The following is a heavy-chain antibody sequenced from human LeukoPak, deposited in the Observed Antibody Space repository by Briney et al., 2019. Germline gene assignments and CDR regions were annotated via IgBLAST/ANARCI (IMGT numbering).Heavy chain of an antibody. V-gene: IGHV3-48*03. Sequence: PGGSLRLSYAASGFTFSSYEMNGVRQAPGKGLEWVSYISSSGSTIYYADSVKGRFTISRDNAKNSLYLQMNSLRAEDTAVYYCARGATMVRGVSITYFDYWGQGTLVTVSS. D-gene: IGHD3-10*01. CDR1: GFTFSSYE. CDR2: ISSSGSTI. CDR3: ARGATMVRGVSITYFDY. J-gene: IGHJ4*02.